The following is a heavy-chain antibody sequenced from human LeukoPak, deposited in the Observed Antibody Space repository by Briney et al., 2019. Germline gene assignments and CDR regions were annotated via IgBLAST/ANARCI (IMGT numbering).Heavy chain of an antibody. Sequence: SQTLSLTCTVSGGSISSGDYYWSWIRQPPGKGLEGIGYIYYSGSTYYNPSLKSRVTISVDTSKNQFSLKLSSVTAADTAVYYCARVGGYSGYELATVDYWGQGTLVTVSS. V-gene: IGHV4-30-4*08. CDR2: IYYSGST. J-gene: IGHJ4*02. CDR1: GGSISSGDYY. CDR3: ARVGGYSGYELATVDY. D-gene: IGHD5-12*01.